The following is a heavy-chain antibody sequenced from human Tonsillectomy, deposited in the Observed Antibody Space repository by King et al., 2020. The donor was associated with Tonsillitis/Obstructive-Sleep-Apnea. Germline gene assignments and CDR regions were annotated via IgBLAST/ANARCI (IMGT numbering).Heavy chain of an antibody. CDR1: GFTVSRNY. CDR2: IYSGGST. Sequence: VQLVESGGGLIQPGGSLRLSCEASGFTVSRNYLSWVRQPPGKGLEWVSVIYSGGSTYYIDSVKGRFTISRDNSKNTLYLQMNSLRAEDTAVYYCASSPVSGSSFYFDYWGQGTLVTVSS. D-gene: IGHD6-6*01. V-gene: IGHV3-53*01. J-gene: IGHJ4*02. CDR3: ASSPVSGSSFYFDY.